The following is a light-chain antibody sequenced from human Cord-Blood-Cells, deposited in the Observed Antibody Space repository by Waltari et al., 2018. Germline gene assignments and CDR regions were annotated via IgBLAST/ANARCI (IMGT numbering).Light chain of an antibody. J-gene: IGLJ3*02. CDR2: DVS. V-gene: IGLV2-14*01. CDR1: SSDVGGYTY. CDR3: ISYTSSSTWV. Sequence: QSALTQPASVSGSPGQSITISCTGTSSDVGGYTYVSWYQQHPGKAPKLMIYDVSNRPSGVSNRCSGSKSGNTASLTISGLQAEDEADYYCISYTSSSTWVFGGGTKLTVL.